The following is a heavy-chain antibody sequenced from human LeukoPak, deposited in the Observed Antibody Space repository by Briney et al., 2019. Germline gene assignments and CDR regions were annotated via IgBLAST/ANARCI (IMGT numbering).Heavy chain of an antibody. V-gene: IGHV3-30*02. Sequence: GGSLRLSCAASGFTFSSFWMTWVRQAPGKGLEWVAFIRHDGSNKYYVDSVKGRFTISRDNSENTLYLQMNSLRPEDTAMYYCAKDPTAHYYDSAVYFDYWGQGTLVTVSS. D-gene: IGHD3-22*01. J-gene: IGHJ4*02. CDR1: GFTFSSFW. CDR2: IRHDGSNK. CDR3: AKDPTAHYYDSAVYFDY.